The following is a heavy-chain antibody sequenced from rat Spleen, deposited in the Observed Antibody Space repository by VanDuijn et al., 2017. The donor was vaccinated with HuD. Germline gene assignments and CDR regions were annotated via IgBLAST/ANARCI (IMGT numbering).Heavy chain of an antibody. CDR2: IIYDGSIS. CDR1: GFTFSDYN. D-gene: IGHD1-12*03. CDR3: GRHAYYDGYYHWYFDL. Sequence: EVQLVESGGGLVQPGRSLKLSCAASGFTFSDYNMAWVRQSPKKGLEWVATIIYDGSISHYRDSVKGRFTISRANARSTLYLQMDSLRSEDTATYYCGRHAYYDGYYHWYFDLWGPGTMVTVSS. V-gene: IGHV5-7*01. J-gene: IGHJ1*01.